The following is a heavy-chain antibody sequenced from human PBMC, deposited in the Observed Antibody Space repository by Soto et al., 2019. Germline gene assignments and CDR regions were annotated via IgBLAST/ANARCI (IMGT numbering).Heavy chain of an antibody. V-gene: IGHV2-70*04. CDR1: GFSLSISGVR. CDR2: IDWDDDK. Sequence: SGPTLVNPTQTLTLTCTFSGFSLSISGVRVSWIRQPPGKALEWLARIDWDDDKFYSTSLKTRLTISKDTSKSQVVLTMTNMDPVDTATYYCARDGVAASYYYGMDVWGQGTTVTVSS. D-gene: IGHD3-3*01. CDR3: ARDGVAASYYYGMDV. J-gene: IGHJ6*02.